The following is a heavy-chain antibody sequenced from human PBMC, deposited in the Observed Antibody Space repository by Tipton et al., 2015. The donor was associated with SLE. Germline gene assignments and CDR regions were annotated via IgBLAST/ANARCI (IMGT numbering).Heavy chain of an antibody. CDR3: ARDYFDASGYSYIDT. CDR1: GGSFSGYY. D-gene: IGHD3-22*01. V-gene: IGHV4-34*01. CDR2: INHSGST. Sequence: TLSLTCAVYGGSFSGYYWSWIRQPPGKGLEWIGEINHSGSTNYNPSLKSRVTISLDTSKNHFSLSLRSVTAADTALYFCARDYFDASGYSYIDTWGQGTLVTVSS. J-gene: IGHJ4*02.